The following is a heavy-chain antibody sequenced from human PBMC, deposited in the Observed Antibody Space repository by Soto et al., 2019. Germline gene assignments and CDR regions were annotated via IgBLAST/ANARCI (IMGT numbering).Heavy chain of an antibody. CDR3: AKARVRIVGANSFDY. Sequence: PGGSLRLSCVGSGFTFSNYGMHWFRQPPGKGLEWVALISDDGDKRYYADSVRGRLIISRDNSKDTLCLQMNSLGPDDTAVYFCAKARVRIVGANSFDYWGQGTPVTVSS. CDR2: ISDDGDKR. CDR1: GFTFSNYG. D-gene: IGHD1-26*01. J-gene: IGHJ4*02. V-gene: IGHV3-30*18.